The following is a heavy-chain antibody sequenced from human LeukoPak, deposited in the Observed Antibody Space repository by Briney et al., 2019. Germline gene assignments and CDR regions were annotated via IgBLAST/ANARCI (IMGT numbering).Heavy chain of an antibody. CDR3: ARGEWSSSPFDY. CDR1: GFTFSSYE. CDR2: ISTSSSYI. Sequence: PGGSLRLSCAASGFTFSSYEMNWVRQAPGKGLEWVSFISTSSSYIYYADSVKGRFTISRDNAKNSLYLQMNSLRVEDTAVYYCARGEWSSSPFDYWGQGTLVTVSS. D-gene: IGHD6-6*01. V-gene: IGHV3-21*01. J-gene: IGHJ4*02.